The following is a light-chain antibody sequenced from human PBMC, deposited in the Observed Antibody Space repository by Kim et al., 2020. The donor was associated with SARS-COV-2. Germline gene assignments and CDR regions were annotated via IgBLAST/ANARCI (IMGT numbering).Light chain of an antibody. J-gene: IGLJ2*01. CDR1: RSDVGGYNY. CDR3: SSYAGSNNGV. V-gene: IGLV2-8*01. CDR2: EGS. Sequence: GQSGTSSSTGTRSDVGGYNYVSWYQQHPGKARKLMIYEGSKRPAGVPDRFAGSKSGNTATLTGSGLQAEDEADYYCSSYAGSNNGVFGGGTQVTVL.